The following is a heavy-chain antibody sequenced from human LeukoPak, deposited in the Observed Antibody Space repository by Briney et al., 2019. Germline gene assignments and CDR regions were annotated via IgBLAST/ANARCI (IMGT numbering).Heavy chain of an antibody. V-gene: IGHV4-34*01. Sequence: SETLSLTCAVYGGSFSGYYWSWIRQPPGKGLEWIGEINHSGSTNYNPSLKSRVTISVDTSKNQFSLKLSSVTAADTAVYYCAREGAGDTAMVTFDYWGQGTLVTVSS. CDR1: GGSFSGYY. CDR2: INHSGST. D-gene: IGHD5-18*01. CDR3: AREGAGDTAMVTFDY. J-gene: IGHJ4*02.